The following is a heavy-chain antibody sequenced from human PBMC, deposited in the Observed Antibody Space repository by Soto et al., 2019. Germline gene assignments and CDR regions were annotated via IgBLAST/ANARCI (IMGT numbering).Heavy chain of an antibody. V-gene: IGHV1-18*01. CDR1: GYIFVNYG. CDR2: ISPYSDNT. Sequence: QVQLVQSGDEVRKPGSSVKVSCKASGYIFVNYGIAWVRQAPGQGLKRMGWISPYSDNTNYASKDQGRLTMTTDTSTSTAYMDLRSLTSDDTAVYYCAMVDNYVTPTPQDVWGQGTTVTVSS. CDR3: AMVDNYVTPTPQDV. J-gene: IGHJ6*02. D-gene: IGHD3-16*01.